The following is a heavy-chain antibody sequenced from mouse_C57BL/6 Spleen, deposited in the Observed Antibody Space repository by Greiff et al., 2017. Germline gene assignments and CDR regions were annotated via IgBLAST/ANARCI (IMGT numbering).Heavy chain of an antibody. CDR3: ARRSLITTVLDY. V-gene: IGHV1-63*01. J-gene: IGHJ4*01. CDR2: IYPGGGYT. CDR1: GYTFTNYW. D-gene: IGHD1-1*01. Sequence: VQLQQSGAELVRPGTSVKMSCKASGYTFTNYWIGWAKQRPGHGLEWIGDIYPGGGYTNYNEKFKGKATLTADKSSSTAYMQFSSLTSEDSATYYCARRSLITTVLDYWGQGTSVTVSS.